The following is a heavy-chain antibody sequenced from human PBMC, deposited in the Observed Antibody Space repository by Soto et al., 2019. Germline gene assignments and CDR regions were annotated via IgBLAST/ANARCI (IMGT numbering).Heavy chain of an antibody. J-gene: IGHJ4*02. Sequence: PSETLSLTCTVSGGSVSSGSYYWSWIRQPPGKGLEWIGYIYYSGSTNYNPSLKSRVTISVGTSKNQFSLKLSSVTAADTAVYYCARVGLRLGELSLYDYWGQGTLVTVSS. D-gene: IGHD3-16*02. CDR2: IYYSGST. V-gene: IGHV4-61*01. CDR1: GGSVSSGSYY. CDR3: ARVGLRLGELSLYDY.